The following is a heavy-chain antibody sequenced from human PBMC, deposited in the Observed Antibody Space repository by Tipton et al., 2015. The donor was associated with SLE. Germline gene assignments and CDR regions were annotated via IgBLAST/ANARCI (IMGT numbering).Heavy chain of an antibody. D-gene: IGHD2-8*01. J-gene: IGHJ3*01. Sequence: TLSLTCAVNGVSFSAYNWTWVRQTPDKGLTWIAEINDRGISNFNPSLKSRVTVSIDPSKKQFSLNLASVTAADTAVYYCAGKWDVWGQGTRVTVSS. CDR2: INDRGIS. CDR1: GVSFSAYN. CDR3: AGKWDV. V-gene: IGHV4-34*01.